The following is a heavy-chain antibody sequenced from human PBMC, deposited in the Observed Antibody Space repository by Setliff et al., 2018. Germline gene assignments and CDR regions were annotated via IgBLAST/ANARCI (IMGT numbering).Heavy chain of an antibody. CDR3: ARCGYNYGPIDC. CDR1: GASISSDGYY. Sequence: PSETLSLTCIVSGASISSDGYYWTWIRQPPGKGLEWIGYIYYSGTTNYNPSLKSRVTMSIDTSKNQFSLNLSSVTAADTAVYFCARCGYNYGPIDCWGQGTLVTVSS. D-gene: IGHD5-18*01. CDR2: IYYSGTT. J-gene: IGHJ4*02. V-gene: IGHV4-61*08.